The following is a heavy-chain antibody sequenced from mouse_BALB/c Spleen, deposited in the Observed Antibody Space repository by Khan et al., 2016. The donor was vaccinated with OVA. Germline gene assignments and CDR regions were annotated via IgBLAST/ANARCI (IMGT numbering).Heavy chain of an antibody. Sequence: QVQLKQSGPGLVAPSQSLSITCTISGFSLTNYGVHWVRQPPGKGLEWLVVIWSDGSTTYNSALKSRLTITKDNSKSQVFLKMNSLQTDDTAMYVCDRQPYYHYNIMDYWGQGTSVTVSS. J-gene: IGHJ4*01. V-gene: IGHV2-6-1*01. CDR2: IWSDGST. D-gene: IGHD2-10*01. CDR3: DRQPYYHYNIMDY. CDR1: GFSLTNYG.